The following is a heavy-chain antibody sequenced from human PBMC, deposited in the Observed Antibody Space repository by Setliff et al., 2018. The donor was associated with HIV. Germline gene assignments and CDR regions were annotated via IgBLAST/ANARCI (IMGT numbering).Heavy chain of an antibody. CDR3: ARVPQTNSNWRIWDY. J-gene: IGHJ4*02. V-gene: IGHV1-3*01. Sequence: ASVKVSCKASGYTFTTYAIHWVRQAPGQRLEWMGWINAGNGDTKYSQKFQGRFTITRDNSASTAYMELSSLRSEDTAVYYCARVPQTNSNWRIWDYWGQGTLVTVSS. D-gene: IGHD1-1*01. CDR2: INAGNGDT. CDR1: GYTFTTYA.